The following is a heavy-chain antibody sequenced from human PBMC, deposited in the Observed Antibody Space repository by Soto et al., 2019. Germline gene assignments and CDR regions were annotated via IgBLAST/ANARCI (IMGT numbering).Heavy chain of an antibody. Sequence: EVQLVESGGGLVQPGGSLRLSCAASEFAFSRYWMSWLRQAPGKWLEWVASIKQDGSDNHYVESVKGRFTISRDNAKNSLSLEMNSLRGEDTAVYYCARLIWIEATSFYFDFWGQGTLVTVSS. V-gene: IGHV3-7*01. CDR3: ARLIWIEATSFYFDF. CDR1: EFAFSRYW. CDR2: IKQDGSDN. J-gene: IGHJ4*02. D-gene: IGHD1-26*01.